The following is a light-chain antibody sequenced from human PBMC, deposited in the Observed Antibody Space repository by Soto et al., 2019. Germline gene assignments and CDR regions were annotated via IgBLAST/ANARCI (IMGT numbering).Light chain of an antibody. V-gene: IGKV4-1*01. CDR1: QSVLYSPNNKNY. CDR3: QQYYSTPVT. CDR2: WAS. Sequence: DIVMTQSPDSLAVSLGERATINCKSSQSVLYSPNNKNYLAWYQQKPGQCPKLLIYWASTRESGVPDRFSGSGSGTDFTLTISRLQAEDVALYYCQQYYSTPVTFGPGTKVDIK. J-gene: IGKJ3*01.